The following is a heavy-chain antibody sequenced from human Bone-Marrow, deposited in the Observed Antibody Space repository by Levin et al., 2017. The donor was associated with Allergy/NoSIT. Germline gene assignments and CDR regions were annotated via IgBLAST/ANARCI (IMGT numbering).Heavy chain of an antibody. J-gene: IGHJ4*02. Sequence: GGSLRLSCAASGFTFSSYSMNWVRQAPGKGLEWVSSISSSSSYIYYADSVKGRFTISRDNAKNSLYLQMNSLRAEDTAVYYCARDVEAVAGTLDYWGQGTLVTVSS. D-gene: IGHD6-19*01. V-gene: IGHV3-21*01. CDR2: ISSSSSYI. CDR1: GFTFSSYS. CDR3: ARDVEAVAGTLDY.